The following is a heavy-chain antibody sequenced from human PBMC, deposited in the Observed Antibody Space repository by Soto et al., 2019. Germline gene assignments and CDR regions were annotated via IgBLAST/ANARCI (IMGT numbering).Heavy chain of an antibody. V-gene: IGHV4-30-4*01. D-gene: IGHD5-18*01. CDR2: IYYSGST. J-gene: IGHJ4*02. CDR3: ARRIQLWSGDYFDY. CDR1: GGSISSGDYY. Sequence: SETLSVTCTVSGGSISSGDYYWSWIRQPPGKGLEWIGYIYYSGSTYYNPSLKSRVTISVDTSKNQFSLKLSSVTAADTAVYYSARRIQLWSGDYFDYWGQGALVTVSS.